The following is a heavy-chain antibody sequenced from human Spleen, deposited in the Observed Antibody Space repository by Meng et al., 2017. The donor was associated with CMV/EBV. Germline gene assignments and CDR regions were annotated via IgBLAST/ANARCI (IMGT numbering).Heavy chain of an antibody. CDR2: IHSGGST. Sequence: GGSLRLSCAASGFTVSSNYLTWVRQAPGKGLEWVSVIHSGGSTYYADSVKGRFTISRDNSKNTLYLRMNSLRAEDTDVYYCAREVGYVFDIWGQGTRVTVSS. CDR3: AREVGYVFDI. CDR1: GFTVSSNY. J-gene: IGHJ3*02. V-gene: IGHV3-53*01.